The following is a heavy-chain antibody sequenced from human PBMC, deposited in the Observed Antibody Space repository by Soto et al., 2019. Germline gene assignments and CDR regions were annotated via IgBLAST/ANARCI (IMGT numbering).Heavy chain of an antibody. CDR1: GYTFSNYG. V-gene: IGHV1-18*01. D-gene: IGHD2-15*01. CDR3: AREENCSDGICYSEYFQR. J-gene: IGHJ1*01. CDR2: ISVYNGKT. Sequence: GASVKVSCKASGYTFSNYGLSWVRQAPGQGLEWMAWISVYNGKTNYAQKFQGRVTVTTDTASNTAYMDLGRLRSDDTAIYYCAREENCSDGICYSEYFQRWGQGTLVTVSS.